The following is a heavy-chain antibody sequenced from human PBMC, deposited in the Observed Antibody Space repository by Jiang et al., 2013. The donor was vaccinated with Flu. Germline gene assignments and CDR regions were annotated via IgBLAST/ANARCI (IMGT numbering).Heavy chain of an antibody. CDR2: ISSSSSYI. Sequence: VQLVESGGGLVKPGGSLRLSCAASGFTFSSYSMNWVRQAPGKGLEWVSSISSSSSYIYYADSVKGRFTISRDNAKNSLYLQMNSLRAEDTAVYYCARDGPSGEPVEYSSSLVYYYYYGMDVWGQGTTVTVSS. CDR3: ARDGPSGEPVEYSSSLVYYYYYGMDV. D-gene: IGHD6-6*01. CDR1: GFTFSSYS. V-gene: IGHV3-21*01. J-gene: IGHJ6*02.